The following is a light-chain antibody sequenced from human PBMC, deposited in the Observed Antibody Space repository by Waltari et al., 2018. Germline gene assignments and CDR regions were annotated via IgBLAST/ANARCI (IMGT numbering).Light chain of an antibody. CDR2: EGT. Sequence: QSALTQPASVSGSPGQSITISCTGTSSDVGSYNLVSWYQHHPGKAPKLMIYEGTQRHSGVSDRFSGSKSGDTASLTISGLQAEDEADYYCCSYVRDITWVFGGGTKLTVL. CDR3: CSYVRDITWV. J-gene: IGLJ3*02. V-gene: IGLV2-23*01. CDR1: SSDVGSYNL.